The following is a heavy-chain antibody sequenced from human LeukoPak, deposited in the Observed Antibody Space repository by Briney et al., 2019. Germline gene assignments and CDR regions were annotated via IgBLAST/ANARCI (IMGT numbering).Heavy chain of an antibody. J-gene: IGHJ4*02. V-gene: IGHV3-30*04. Sequence: GRSLRLSCAASGFTFSSYAMHWVRQAPGKGLEWVAVISYDGSNKYYADSVKGRFTISRDNSKNTLYLQMNSLRAEDTAVYYCCSSWYCNYWGQGTLVTVSS. CDR3: CSSWYCNY. CDR1: GFTFSSYA. D-gene: IGHD6-13*01. CDR2: ISYDGSNK.